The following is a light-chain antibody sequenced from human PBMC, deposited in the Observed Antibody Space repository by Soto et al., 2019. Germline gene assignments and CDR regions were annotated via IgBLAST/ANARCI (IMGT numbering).Light chain of an antibody. Sequence: EIVLTQSPGSLSLSPGESATLSCGASQSLSTSHLAWYHHKSGLAPRLLIFDATTRAAGIPDRFSGSGSGTDFTLTISGLEPEDFAVYFCQQYDSDPRTFGQGTRVEV. V-gene: IGKV3D-20*01. CDR2: DAT. J-gene: IGKJ1*01. CDR1: QSLSTSH. CDR3: QQYDSDPRT.